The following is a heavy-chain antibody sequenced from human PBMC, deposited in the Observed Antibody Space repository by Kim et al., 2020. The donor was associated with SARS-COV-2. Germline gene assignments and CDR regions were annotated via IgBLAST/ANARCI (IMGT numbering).Heavy chain of an antibody. CDR1: GYSFTSYW. V-gene: IGHV5-10-1*01. CDR3: ARPKSSYGDYVGDAFDI. CDR2: IDPSDSYT. Sequence: GESLKISCKGSGYSFTSYWISWVRQMPGKGLEWMGRIDPSDSYTNYSPSFQGHVTISADKSISTAYLQWSSLKASDTAMYYCARPKSSYGDYVGDAFDIWGQGTMVTVSS. D-gene: IGHD4-17*01. J-gene: IGHJ3*02.